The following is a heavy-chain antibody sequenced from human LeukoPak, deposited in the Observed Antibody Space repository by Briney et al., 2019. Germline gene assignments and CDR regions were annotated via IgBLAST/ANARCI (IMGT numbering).Heavy chain of an antibody. Sequence: GGTLRLSCAASGFTFSSYGMSWVRQAPGKGLEWVPIIFGNGDTTYYADSVKGRFTVSRDNSKDTLYLQMNDLRPDDTAIYYCAKRNTMVRGGPCFDYWGQGLLVTVSS. CDR3: AKRNTMVRGGPCFDY. D-gene: IGHD3-10*01. CDR2: IFGNGDTT. V-gene: IGHV3-23*01. J-gene: IGHJ4*02. CDR1: GFTFSSYG.